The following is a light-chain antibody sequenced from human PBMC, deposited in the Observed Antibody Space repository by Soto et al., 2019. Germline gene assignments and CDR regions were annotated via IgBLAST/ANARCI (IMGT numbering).Light chain of an antibody. V-gene: IGLV1-44*01. J-gene: IGLJ3*02. CDR1: SSNIGGNP. CDR3: AAWHDSLNGPV. Sequence: QSVLTQPPSASGTPGQRVTISCSGSSSNIGGNPVNWYQQLPGTAPKLRIYNNNQRPSGVPGRFSGSKSGTSASLAISGLQSEDEADYYCAAWHDSLNGPVFGGGTKGTVL. CDR2: NNN.